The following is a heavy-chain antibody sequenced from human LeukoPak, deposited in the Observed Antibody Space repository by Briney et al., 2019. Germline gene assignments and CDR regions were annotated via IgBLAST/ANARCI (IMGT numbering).Heavy chain of an antibody. J-gene: IGHJ5*02. V-gene: IGHV1-2*02. CDR2: INPNSGGT. CDR1: GYTLTGYY. D-gene: IGHD3-3*01. Sequence: GASVKVSCKASGYTLTGYYMHWVRQAPGQGLEWMGWINPNSGGTNYAQKFQGRVTMTRDTSISTAYMALSRLRSDDTAVYYCARDQRVLRFSEWLPHPWGQGTLVTVSS. CDR3: ARDQRVLRFSEWLPHP.